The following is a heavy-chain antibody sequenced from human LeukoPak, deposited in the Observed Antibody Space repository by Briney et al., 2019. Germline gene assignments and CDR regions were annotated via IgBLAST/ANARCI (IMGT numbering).Heavy chain of an antibody. CDR2: ISAYDGDT. CDR3: ARIRNYHLQEAVDI. V-gene: IGHV1-18*01. J-gene: IGHJ3*02. Sequence: GASVKVSCKASGFTFTSHGFSWVRQAPGQGIEWMGWISAYDGDTKYAQKFLGRVTMTMDTSTNTVYMELMSLRYDDTAMYYCARIRNYHLQEAVDIWGQGTIVTVSS. CDR1: GFTFTSHG. D-gene: IGHD4-4*01.